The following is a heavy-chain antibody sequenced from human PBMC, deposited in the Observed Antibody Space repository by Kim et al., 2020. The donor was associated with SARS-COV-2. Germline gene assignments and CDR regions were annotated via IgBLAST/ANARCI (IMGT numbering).Heavy chain of an antibody. V-gene: IGHV1-3*01. Sequence: KFQGRVTITRDTSASTAYMELSSLRSEDTAVYYCAREGALCSGGSCSFGYWGQGTLVTVSS. J-gene: IGHJ4*02. D-gene: IGHD2-15*01. CDR3: AREGALCSGGSCSFGY.